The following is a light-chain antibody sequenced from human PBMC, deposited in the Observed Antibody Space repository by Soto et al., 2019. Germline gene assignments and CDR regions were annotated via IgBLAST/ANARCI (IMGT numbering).Light chain of an antibody. V-gene: IGKV1-5*01. J-gene: IGKJ1*01. CDR3: QQYKT. CDR2: DAS. Sequence: DIQMTQSPSTLSASVGDRVTITCRASQSISSWLAWYQQKPGKAPKLLIYDASSLESGVPSRFSGSGSGTEFTLTISSLQPDDFATYYCQQYKTFGQGTKVEIQ. CDR1: QSISSW.